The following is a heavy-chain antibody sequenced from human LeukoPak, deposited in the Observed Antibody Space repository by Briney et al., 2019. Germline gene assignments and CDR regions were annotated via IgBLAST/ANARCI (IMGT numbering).Heavy chain of an antibody. D-gene: IGHD4-17*01. CDR1: GFTFSSYW. J-gene: IGHJ4*02. Sequence: GGTLRLSCAASGFTFSSYWMHWVPQAPGQGLMWVSRINIGVSDTLYADSVKGRFTISRDKAKNTLYLQMNSLRAEDTAVYYCARGMATVTGPFDSWGQGTLVTVSS. CDR2: INIGVSDT. V-gene: IGHV3-74*01. CDR3: ARGMATVTGPFDS.